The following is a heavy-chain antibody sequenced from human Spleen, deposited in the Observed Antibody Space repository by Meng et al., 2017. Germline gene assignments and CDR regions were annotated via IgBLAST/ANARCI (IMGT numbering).Heavy chain of an antibody. CDR2: IYSGGNT. CDR3: AGGGNWFNP. J-gene: IGHJ5*02. V-gene: IGHV3-66*01. Sequence: EVQLVESGGALVQPGGSLRLSCAASGIIVSGNYMTWVRQAPGKGLQWVSVIYSGGNTYYADSVKGRFTISRDNSKNTLYLQMNSLRADDTAVYYCAGGGNWFNPWGQGTLVTVSS. D-gene: IGHD3-10*01. CDR1: GIIVSGNY.